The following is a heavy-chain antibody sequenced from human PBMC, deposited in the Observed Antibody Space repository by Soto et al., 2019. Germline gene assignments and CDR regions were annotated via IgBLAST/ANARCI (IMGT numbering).Heavy chain of an antibody. J-gene: IGHJ2*01. CDR2: ISSSSSYT. Sequence: QVQLVESGGGLVKPGGSLRLSCAASGFTFSDYYMSWIRQAPGKGLEWVSYISSSSSYTNYADSAKGRFTISRDNAKNSLYLQMDSLRDEDTAVYHCARTIAAAGGRRYVDLWGRGTLVTVSS. V-gene: IGHV3-11*05. CDR1: GFTFSDYY. CDR3: ARTIAAAGGRRYVDL. D-gene: IGHD6-13*01.